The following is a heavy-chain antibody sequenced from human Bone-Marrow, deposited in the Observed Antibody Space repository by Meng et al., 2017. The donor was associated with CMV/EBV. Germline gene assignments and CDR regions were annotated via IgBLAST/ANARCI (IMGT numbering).Heavy chain of an antibody. CDR3: ARVEISRQAYGLDV. J-gene: IGHJ6*02. CDR2: TSSSASTI. D-gene: IGHD1-1*01. Sequence: GSLKISCAASGFTFSSYAMSWVRQAPGKGLEWVSYTSSSASTIYYADSVKGRFTISRDNAKNSLYLQMNSLRAEDTAVYYCARVEISRQAYGLDVWGQGTTVTVYS. V-gene: IGHV3-48*04. CDR1: GFTFSSYA.